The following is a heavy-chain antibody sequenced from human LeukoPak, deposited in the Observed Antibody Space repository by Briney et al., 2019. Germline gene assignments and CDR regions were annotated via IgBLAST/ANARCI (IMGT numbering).Heavy chain of an antibody. D-gene: IGHD1-1*01. CDR3: AKLPGTYTKIVYYLDY. J-gene: IGHJ4*02. CDR2: ISGSGGST. V-gene: IGHV3-23*01. CDR1: GFTFSSYA. Sequence: GGSLRLSCAASGFTFSSYAMGWVRQAPGRVLEWVSAISGSGGSTNYADSVKGRFTISRDNAKNTLYLQMNSLRAEDTAVYYCAKLPGTYTKIVYYLDYWGQGTLVTVSS.